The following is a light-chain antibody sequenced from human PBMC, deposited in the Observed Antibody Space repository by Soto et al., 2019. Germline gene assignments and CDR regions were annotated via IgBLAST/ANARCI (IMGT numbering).Light chain of an antibody. CDR2: GAS. J-gene: IGKJ1*01. Sequence: VLTQSPGTLSLSPGESATLSCRASQSFNGTYLAWYQQKPGQAPRLLIYGASSRATGIPDRFSVIGSGTDLTITISRLEPEDFEVYDGQQYGSSPRTFGQGTKVDIK. CDR1: QSFNGTY. V-gene: IGKV3-20*01. CDR3: QQYGSSPRT.